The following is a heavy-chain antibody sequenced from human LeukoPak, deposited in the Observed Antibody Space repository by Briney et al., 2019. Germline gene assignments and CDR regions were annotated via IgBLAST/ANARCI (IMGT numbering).Heavy chain of an antibody. Sequence: PGGSLRLSCAASGFTFSSYALHWVRQAPGKGLEWVAVISYDGSNKYYADSVKGRFTISRDNSKNTLYLQMDSLRAEDTAVYYCARDSSSTNPYYGMDVWGQGTTVTVSS. CDR3: ARDSSSTNPYYGMDV. CDR2: ISYDGSNK. V-gene: IGHV3-30-3*01. D-gene: IGHD2-2*01. CDR1: GFTFSSYA. J-gene: IGHJ6*02.